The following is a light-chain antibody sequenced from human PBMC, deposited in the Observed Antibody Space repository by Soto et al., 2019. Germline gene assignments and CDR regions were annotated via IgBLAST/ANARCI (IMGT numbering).Light chain of an antibody. CDR2: WAS. J-gene: IGKJ2*01. CDR1: QSLLYSSNNKNY. CDR3: QQHYSSPPT. V-gene: IGKV4-1*01. Sequence: DIVMTQSPDSLAVSLGERATINCKSSQSLLYSSNNKNYLAWYQQKPGQSPKLLISWASTRESGVPDRFSGSGSGTDFTLTISSLQAEDVAVYYCQQHYSSPPTFGQGTKLEIK.